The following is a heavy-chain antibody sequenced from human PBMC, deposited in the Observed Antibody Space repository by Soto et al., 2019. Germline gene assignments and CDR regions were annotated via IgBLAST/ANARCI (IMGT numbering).Heavy chain of an antibody. V-gene: IGHV3-23*01. Sequence: GGSVRLSCEVSGLTFSNFAMSWVRQAPGKGLEWASAIGGSSGTTFYADSVKGRFTISKDYAKNMLYLQMNSLRAEDTAVYYCAKFKGFNWNYVFDYWGQGVPVTVSS. D-gene: IGHD1-7*01. CDR1: GLTFSNFA. CDR3: AKFKGFNWNYVFDY. J-gene: IGHJ4*02. CDR2: IGGSSGTT.